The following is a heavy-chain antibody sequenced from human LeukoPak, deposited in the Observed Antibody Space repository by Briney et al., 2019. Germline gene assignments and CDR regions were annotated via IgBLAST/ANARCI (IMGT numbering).Heavy chain of an antibody. J-gene: IGHJ4*02. CDR1: GGTFSSYA. D-gene: IGHD2-15*01. Sequence: SVKVSCEASGGTFSSYAISWVRQAPGQGLEWMGGIIPIFGTANYAQKFQGRVTITADESTSTAYMELSSLRSEDTAVYYCARELYCSGGSCYFDYWGQGTLVTVSS. CDR2: IIPIFGTA. V-gene: IGHV1-69*01. CDR3: ARELYCSGGSCYFDY.